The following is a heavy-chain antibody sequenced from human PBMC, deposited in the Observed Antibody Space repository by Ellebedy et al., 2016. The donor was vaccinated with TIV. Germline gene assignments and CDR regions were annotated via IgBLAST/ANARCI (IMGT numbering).Heavy chain of an antibody. D-gene: IGHD5-24*01. CDR1: GGSISSYY. J-gene: IGHJ4*02. CDR2: IYYSGST. V-gene: IGHV4-59*12. Sequence: SETLSLTXTVSGGSISSYYWSWIRQPPGKGLEWIGYIYYSGSTNYNPSLKSRVTISVDTSKNQFSLKLSSVTAADTAVYYCARAVGWLQPYYFDYWGQGTLVTVSS. CDR3: ARAVGWLQPYYFDY.